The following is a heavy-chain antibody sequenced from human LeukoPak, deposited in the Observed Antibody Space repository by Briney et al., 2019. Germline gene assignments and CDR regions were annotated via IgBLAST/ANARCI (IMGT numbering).Heavy chain of an antibody. J-gene: IGHJ4*02. D-gene: IGHD3/OR15-3a*01. CDR1: GYTFTGYY. V-gene: IGHV1-2*02. CDR3: ARRLRGDFWTTTFDY. CDR2: INPNSGGT. Sequence: ASVKVSCKASGYTFTGYYMHWVRQAPGQGLEWMGWINPNSGGTNYAQEFQGRVTMTRDTSISTAYMELSRLRSDDTAVYYCARRLRGDFWTTTFDYWGQGTLVTVSS.